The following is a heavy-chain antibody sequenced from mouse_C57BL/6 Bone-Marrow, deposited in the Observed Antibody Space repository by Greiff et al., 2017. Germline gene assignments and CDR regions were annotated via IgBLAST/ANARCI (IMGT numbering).Heavy chain of an antibody. CDR2: IYPGGGYT. Sequence: VQLQQSGAELVRPGTSVKMSCTASGYTFTNYWIGWAKQRPGHGLEWIGVIYPGGGYTNYNEKFKGKATLTADKSSSTAYMQFSSLTSEDSAIYYCARGRVQTDWWFDVWGTGTTVTVSS. CDR1: GYTFTNYW. CDR3: ARGRVQTDWWFDV. V-gene: IGHV1-63*01. J-gene: IGHJ1*03. D-gene: IGHD5-1*01.